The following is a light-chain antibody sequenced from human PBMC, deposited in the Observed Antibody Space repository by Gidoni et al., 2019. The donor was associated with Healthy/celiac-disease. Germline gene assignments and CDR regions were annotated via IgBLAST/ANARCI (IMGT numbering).Light chain of an antibody. J-gene: IGLJ2*01. Sequence: SVLTQPHSASGTPGQRVTSSCSGSSSTIGSNTVNWYPQLPGTAPKLLIYSNKQRPSGVPDRFSGSKSGTSASLAISGLQSEDEADYYCAAWDDSLNGVVFGGGTKLTVL. CDR1: SSTIGSNT. CDR2: SNK. CDR3: AAWDDSLNGVV. V-gene: IGLV1-44*01.